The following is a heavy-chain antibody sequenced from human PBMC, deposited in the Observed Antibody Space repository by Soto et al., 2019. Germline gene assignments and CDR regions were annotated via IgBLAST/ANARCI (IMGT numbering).Heavy chain of an antibody. Sequence: QVQLQESGPGLVRPSETLSLTCTVASDSISSYYWIWIRQSPGKGLERIGYTDYSGNTNYNPPLKSRVTISGDTSKNQFSLRLSSVTAADTAVYYCARAVGDPLYYLDYWGQGTLVTVSS. V-gene: IGHV4-59*08. J-gene: IGHJ4*02. CDR2: TDYSGNT. D-gene: IGHD6-19*01. CDR1: SDSISSYY. CDR3: ARAVGDPLYYLDY.